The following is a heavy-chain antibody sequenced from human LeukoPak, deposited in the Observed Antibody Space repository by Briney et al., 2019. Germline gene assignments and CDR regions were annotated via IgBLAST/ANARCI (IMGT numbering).Heavy chain of an antibody. V-gene: IGHV3-15*01. CDR3: TPAHIAAPNYYYYYYMDV. J-gene: IGHJ6*03. CDR1: GFTFSNAW. CDR2: IKSKTDGGTT. Sequence: GGSLRLSCAASGFTFSNAWMSWVRQAPGKGLEWVGRIKSKTDGGTTDYAAPVKGRFTISRDDSKNTLYLQMNSLKTEDTAVYYCTPAHIAAPNYYYYYYMDVWGKGTTATVSS. D-gene: IGHD6-6*01.